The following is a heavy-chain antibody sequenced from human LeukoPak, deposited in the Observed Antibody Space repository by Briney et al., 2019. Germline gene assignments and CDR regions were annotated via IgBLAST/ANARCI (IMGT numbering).Heavy chain of an antibody. CDR2: IYYTGST. J-gene: IGHJ4*02. Sequence: SQTLSLTCTVSGASINSDGYYWTWIRQHPGKGLEWIGYIYYTGSTYYNPSLKSRLSILIDTSKNQLSLRLSSVTAADTALYYCARARVYYGSGDPFDYWGQGTLVTVSS. CDR1: GASINSDGYY. V-gene: IGHV4-31*03. D-gene: IGHD3-10*01. CDR3: ARARVYYGSGDPFDY.